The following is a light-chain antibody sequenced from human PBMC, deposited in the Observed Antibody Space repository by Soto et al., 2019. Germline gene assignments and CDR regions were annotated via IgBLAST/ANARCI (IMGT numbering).Light chain of an antibody. V-gene: IGLV3-21*04. CDR3: HVWDSDSDHPV. CDR2: NEV. CDR1: NIGSKS. Sequence: SYELTQPPSVSVAPGKTASIPCGGDNIGSKSVHWYQQRPGQAPVLVINNEVDRPSGIPERFSGSNSGNTATLTITRVDAGDEADYYCHVWDSDSDHPVFDGGTKLTVL. J-gene: IGLJ2*01.